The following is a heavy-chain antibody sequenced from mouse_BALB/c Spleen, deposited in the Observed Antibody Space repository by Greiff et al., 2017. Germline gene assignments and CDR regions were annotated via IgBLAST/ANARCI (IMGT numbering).Heavy chain of an antibody. CDR1: GYSITSDYA. V-gene: IGHV3-2*02. CDR2: ISYSGST. J-gene: IGHJ3*01. Sequence: EVHLVESGPGLVKPSQSLSLTCTVTGYSITSDYAWNWIRQFPGNKLEWMGYISYSGSTSYNPSLKSRISITRDTSKNQFFLQLNSVTTEDTATYYCANWAWFAYWGQGTLVTVSA. CDR3: ANWAWFAY. D-gene: IGHD4-1*01.